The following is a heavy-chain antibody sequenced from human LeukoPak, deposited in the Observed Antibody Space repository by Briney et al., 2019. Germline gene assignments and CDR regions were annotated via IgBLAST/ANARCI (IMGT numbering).Heavy chain of an antibody. CDR2: IKQDGSEK. Sequence: PGGSLRLSCAASGFTFSSYWMSWVRQAPGKGLEWVANIKQDGSEKYYVDSVKGRFTISRDNAKNSLYLRMNSLRAEDTAVYYCAKKWSGDYDSSGVNDAFDIWGQGTMVTVSS. D-gene: IGHD3-22*01. V-gene: IGHV3-7*01. CDR3: AKKWSGDYDSSGVNDAFDI. J-gene: IGHJ3*02. CDR1: GFTFSSYW.